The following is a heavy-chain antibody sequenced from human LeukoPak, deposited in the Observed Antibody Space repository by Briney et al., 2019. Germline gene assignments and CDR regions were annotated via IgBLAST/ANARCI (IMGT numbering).Heavy chain of an antibody. J-gene: IGHJ4*02. CDR2: IYYSGST. D-gene: IGHD1-26*01. CDR3: ARSYHDYYVDY. Sequence: SETLSLTCTVSGGSISSYYWSWIRQPPGKGLEWIGYIYYSGSTNYNPSLKSRVTISVDTSKNQFSLKLSSVTAADTAVYYCARSYHDYYVDYWGQGTLVTVSS. V-gene: IGHV4-59*01. CDR1: GGSISSYY.